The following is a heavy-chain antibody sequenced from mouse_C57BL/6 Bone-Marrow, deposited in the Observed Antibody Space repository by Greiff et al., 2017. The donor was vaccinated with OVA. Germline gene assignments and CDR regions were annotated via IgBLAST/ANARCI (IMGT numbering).Heavy chain of an antibody. J-gene: IGHJ2*01. V-gene: IGHV1-77*01. D-gene: IGHD2-1*01. CDR2: IGPGSGST. Sequence: QVQLQQSGAELVKPGASVKISCKASGYTFTDYYINWVKQRPGQGLEWIGKIGPGSGSTYYNEKFKGKATLTADKSSSTASMQLSSLTSEYSAVYFCARSGFYGKTIFDYWGQGTTLTVSS. CDR1: GYTFTDYY. CDR3: ARSGFYGKTIFDY.